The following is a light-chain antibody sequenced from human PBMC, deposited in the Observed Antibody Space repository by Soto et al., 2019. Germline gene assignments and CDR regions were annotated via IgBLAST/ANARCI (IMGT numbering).Light chain of an antibody. CDR1: SSNIGAGYD. CDR2: ANG. Sequence: QSVLTQPPSVSGAPGQRVTISCTGSSSNIGAGYDVHWYQQLPGTAPKLLIYANGNRPSGVPDRFSGSKSGTSASLAITGLHAEDEADYYCQSYDRSLSGYVLGTGTKVTVL. J-gene: IGLJ1*01. V-gene: IGLV1-40*01. CDR3: QSYDRSLSGYV.